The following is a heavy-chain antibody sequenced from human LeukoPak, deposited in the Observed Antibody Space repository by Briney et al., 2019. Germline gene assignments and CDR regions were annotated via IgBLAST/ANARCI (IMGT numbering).Heavy chain of an antibody. CDR3: ARGPIVVVVAATHAEDWFDP. Sequence: GGSLRLSCAASGFTFSSYWMSWVRQAPGKGLEWVANIKQDGSEKYYVDSVKGRFTISRDNAKNSLYLQMNSLRAEDTAVYYCARGPIVVVVAATHAEDWFDPWGQGTLVTVSS. CDR2: IKQDGSEK. J-gene: IGHJ5*02. CDR1: GFTFSSYW. V-gene: IGHV3-7*01. D-gene: IGHD2-15*01.